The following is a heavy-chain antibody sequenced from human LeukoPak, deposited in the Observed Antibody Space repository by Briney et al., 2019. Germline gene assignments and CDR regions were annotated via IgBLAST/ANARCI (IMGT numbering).Heavy chain of an antibody. CDR2: IRYDGSNK. V-gene: IGHV3-30*02. CDR1: GFTFSSYG. J-gene: IGHJ6*03. D-gene: IGHD3-3*01. Sequence: GGSLRPSCAASGFTFSSYGMHWVRQAPGKGLEWVAFIRYDGSNKYYADSVKGRFTISRDNSKNTLYLQMNSLRAEDTAVYYCAKVNDFWSGYQGSYYMDVWGKGTTVTVSS. CDR3: AKVNDFWSGYQGSYYMDV.